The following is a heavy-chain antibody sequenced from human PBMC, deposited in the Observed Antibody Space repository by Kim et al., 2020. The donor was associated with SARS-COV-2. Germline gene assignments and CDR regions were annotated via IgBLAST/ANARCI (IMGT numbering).Heavy chain of an antibody. V-gene: IGHV3-30*04. CDR1: GFTFSSYA. D-gene: IGHD6-19*01. Sequence: GGSLRLSCAASGFTFSSYAMHWVRQAPGKGLEWVAVISYDGSIKYYADSVKVRFTLSRDYSKNTLYLHMNSLRAEDTAVYYCARTRAVANTWRDYFDYWG. CDR2: ISYDGSIK. CDR3: ARTRAVANTWRDYFDY. J-gene: IGHJ4*01.